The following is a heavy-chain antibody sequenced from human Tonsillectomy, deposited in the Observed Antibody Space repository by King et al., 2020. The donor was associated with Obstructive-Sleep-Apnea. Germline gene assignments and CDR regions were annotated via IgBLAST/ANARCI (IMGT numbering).Heavy chain of an antibody. CDR3: AREAAKYDYVWGD. Sequence: VQLVESGAEVKKPGASVKVSCKASGYTFTAYYMYWVRQAPGQGLEWMGWINPHSGGTNYAQKFQGRVTMTRDTSITTAYMELSRLRSDDTAVYYCAREAAKYDYVWGDWGQGTLVTVSS. V-gene: IGHV1-2*02. D-gene: IGHD3-16*01. CDR1: GYTFTAYY. CDR2: INPHSGGT. J-gene: IGHJ4*02.